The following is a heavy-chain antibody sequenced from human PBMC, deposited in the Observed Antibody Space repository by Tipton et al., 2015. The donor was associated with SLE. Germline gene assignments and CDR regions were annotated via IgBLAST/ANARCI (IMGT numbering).Heavy chain of an antibody. CDR3: AKVSHTGELDY. J-gene: IGHJ4*02. CDR2: INWNGGSI. D-gene: IGHD7-27*01. Sequence: SLRLSCAASGFTFDDYAMHWVRQAPGKGLEWVSGINWNGGSIHYADSVKGRFTISRDNAKNSLYLQMNSLRGEDTAVYYCAKVSHTGELDYWGQGTLVTVSS. V-gene: IGHV3-9*01. CDR1: GFTFDDYA.